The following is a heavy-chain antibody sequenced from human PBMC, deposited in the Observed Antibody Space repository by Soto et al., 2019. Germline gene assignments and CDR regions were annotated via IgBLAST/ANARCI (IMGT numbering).Heavy chain of an antibody. J-gene: IGHJ4*02. CDR3: ARENYDVSGYFLDF. D-gene: IGHD3-22*01. CDR2: ISTTSSHI. Sequence: EVHLVESGGTLVQPGGSLRLSCAASGFTFSNYEMSWVRQAPGKGREWVSYISTTSSHIYYADSVKGRFTISRDNAKNSLYLQMNSLRAEDTAVYHCARENYDVSGYFLDFWGQGTLVTVSS. V-gene: IGHV3-48*03. CDR1: GFTFSNYE.